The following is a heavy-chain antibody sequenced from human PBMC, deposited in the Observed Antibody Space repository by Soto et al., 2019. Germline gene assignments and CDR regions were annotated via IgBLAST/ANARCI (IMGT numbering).Heavy chain of an antibody. CDR1: GFSISTYG. J-gene: IGHJ5*02. V-gene: IGHV3-23*01. D-gene: IGHD1-1*01. CDR3: TKWNGYGDL. CDR2: VSGGSGVT. Sequence: EMQLLESEGGLVQPGGSLRLSCVVSGFSISTYGVTWVRQAPGKGLEWVCGVSGGSGVTHYTDSVKGRFTNSGDDSKNTVYLQMHSLRGEDTAVYYCTKWNGYGDLWGQGTLVTVSS.